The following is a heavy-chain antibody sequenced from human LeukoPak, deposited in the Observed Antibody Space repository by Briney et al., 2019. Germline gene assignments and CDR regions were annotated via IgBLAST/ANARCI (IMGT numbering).Heavy chain of an antibody. D-gene: IGHD3-9*01. CDR2: INPNSGST. CDR3: ARWFTITSGDYDILTSSYHRGMDV. J-gene: IGHJ6*02. V-gene: IGHV1-2*02. Sequence: VASVKVSCKASGYAFTGYNMHWVRQAPGQGLEWMGWINPNSGSTNYAQKFQGRVTMTRDMSISTAYMELSRLTSDDTAVYYCARWFTITSGDYDILTSSYHRGMDVWGQGTTVTVSS. CDR1: GYAFTGYN.